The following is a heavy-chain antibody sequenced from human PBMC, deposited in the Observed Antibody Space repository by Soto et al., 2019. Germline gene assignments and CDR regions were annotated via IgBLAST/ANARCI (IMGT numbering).Heavy chain of an antibody. J-gene: IGHJ4*02. CDR1: GFTLSSYW. V-gene: IGHV3-74*03. CDR3: ARDVGCDY. Sequence: GGSLRLSCAASGFTLSSYWIHWVRQAPGKGLVWVSSIKSDASTTTYADSVKGRFTISRDNAKNTLYLQMNSLRAEDTAVYYCARDVGCDYWGQGTLVTVSS. D-gene: IGHD3-10*01. CDR2: IKSDASTT.